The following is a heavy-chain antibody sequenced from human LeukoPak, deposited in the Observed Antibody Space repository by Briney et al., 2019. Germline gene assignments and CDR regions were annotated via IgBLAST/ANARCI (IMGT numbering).Heavy chain of an antibody. J-gene: IGHJ4*02. CDR1: GYTFTGYY. Sequence: GASVKVSCKASGYTFTGYYMHWVRQAPGQGLEWMGWINPNSGGTNYAQKFQGRVTMTRDTSISTAYMELSRLRSDDTAVYYCAREPPYSSSTSVIDYWGQGTLVTVSS. V-gene: IGHV1-2*02. CDR2: INPNSGGT. D-gene: IGHD2-2*01. CDR3: AREPPYSSSTSVIDY.